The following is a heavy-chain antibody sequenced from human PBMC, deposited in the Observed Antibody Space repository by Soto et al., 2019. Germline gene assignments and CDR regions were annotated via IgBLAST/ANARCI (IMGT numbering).Heavy chain of an antibody. CDR1: GYTFINFD. CDR2: MNPGSGKT. CDR3: ARMASAGTLNWFDP. J-gene: IGHJ5*02. Sequence: ASVKVSCKASGYTFINFDISWVRQATGQGLEWMGWMNPGSGKTGYANKFQGRVTMTRDASTGTAHLELSSLTSEDTAGYYCARMASAGTLNWFDPWGQGTLVTVSS. D-gene: IGHD6-13*01. V-gene: IGHV1-8*02.